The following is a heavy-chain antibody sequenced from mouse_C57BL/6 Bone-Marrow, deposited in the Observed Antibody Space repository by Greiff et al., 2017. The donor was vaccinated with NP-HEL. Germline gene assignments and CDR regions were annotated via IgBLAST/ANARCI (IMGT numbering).Heavy chain of an antibody. CDR3: TTGGSSPYAMDY. CDR1: GFNIKDDY. Sequence: VQLQQSGAELVRPGASVKLSCTVSGFNIKDDYMHWVKQRPEQGLEWIGWVDPENGDTEYAPKLQGKATITADTSSNTAYLQLSSLTSEDTAVYYCTTGGSSPYAMDYWGQGTSVTVSS. CDR2: VDPENGDT. V-gene: IGHV14-4*01. J-gene: IGHJ4*01. D-gene: IGHD1-1*01.